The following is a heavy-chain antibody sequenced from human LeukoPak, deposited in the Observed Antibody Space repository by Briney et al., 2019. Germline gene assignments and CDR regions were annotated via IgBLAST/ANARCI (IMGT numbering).Heavy chain of an antibody. CDR3: ARDASLGSGPTDGFDL. D-gene: IGHD2-15*01. V-gene: IGHV4-38-2*02. J-gene: IGHJ3*01. CDR2: IHHTGKT. Sequence: SETLSLTCTVSGYSIGRGYYWAWIRQAPGKGLELIGSIHHTGKTYFHPSLKSRVTISIDASKNQFSLTLTYVTAADTAVYFCARDASLGSGPTDGFDLWGRGTLVTVSS. CDR1: GYSIGRGYY.